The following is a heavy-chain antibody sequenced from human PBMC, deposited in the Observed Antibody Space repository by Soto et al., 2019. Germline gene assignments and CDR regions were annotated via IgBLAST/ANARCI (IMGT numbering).Heavy chain of an antibody. V-gene: IGHV1-2*02. CDR3: ATGAAGIAAHVL. CDR2: INPKSGNT. J-gene: IGHJ4*02. Sequence: ASVKVSCKASGYTFTDYYIHFSRHAPGQGLEGMGCINPKSGNTKYEGKFQARVTMSRDTSIRTAYLEVGSLRSDDTAIYYCATGAAGIAAHVLWGQGTPVTVSS. CDR1: GYTFTDYY. D-gene: IGHD6-13*01.